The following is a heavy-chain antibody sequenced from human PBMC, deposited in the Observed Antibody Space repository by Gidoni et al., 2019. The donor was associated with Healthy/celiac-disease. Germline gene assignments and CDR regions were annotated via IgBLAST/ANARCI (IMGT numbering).Heavy chain of an antibody. Sequence: QVQLVESGGGVVQPGRSLRLSCAASGFTFRSYAMHWVRQAPGKGLEWVAVISYDGSNKYYADSVKGRFTISRDNSKNTLYLQMNSLRAEDTAVYYCATGNYGGNSGDAFDIWGQGTMVTVSS. V-gene: IGHV3-30-3*01. CDR3: ATGNYGGNSGDAFDI. CDR2: ISYDGSNK. D-gene: IGHD4-17*01. CDR1: GFTFRSYA. J-gene: IGHJ3*02.